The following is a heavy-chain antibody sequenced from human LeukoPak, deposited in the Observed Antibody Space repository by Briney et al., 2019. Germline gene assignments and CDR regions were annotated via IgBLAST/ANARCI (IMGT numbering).Heavy chain of an antibody. V-gene: IGHV4-4*02. CDR2: IYHSGSI. D-gene: IGHD2-8*01. CDR3: ARDNGAIRAYYYHGMDV. CDR1: GGSISSRNW. J-gene: IGHJ6*02. Sequence: SETLSLTCAVSGGSISSRNWWSWVRPPPGKGLEWIGEIYHSGSINYNPYLKSRVTISVDKSKNQLSLRLTSVTAADTAVYYCARDNGAIRAYYYHGMDVWGQGTTVTVSS.